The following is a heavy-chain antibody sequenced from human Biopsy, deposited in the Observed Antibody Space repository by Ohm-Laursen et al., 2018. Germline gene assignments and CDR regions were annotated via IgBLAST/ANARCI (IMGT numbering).Heavy chain of an antibody. CDR1: GGNLRSYG. CDR3: ARGEAARVNDNYRYRLDH. J-gene: IGHJ6*02. V-gene: IGHV1-69*01. CDR2: IMPAFGVV. Sequence: SSVKVSCKASGGNLRSYGISWVRQAPGQGLEWMGGIMPAFGVVNYGQNFEGRVTIDADDSTTTVDLSSLTSEDTAVYYCARGEAARVNDNYRYRLDHWGQGTAVVVSS. D-gene: IGHD6-6*01.